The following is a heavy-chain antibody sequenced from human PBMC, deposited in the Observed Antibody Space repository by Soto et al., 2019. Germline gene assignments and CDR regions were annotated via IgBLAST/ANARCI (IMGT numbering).Heavy chain of an antibody. J-gene: IGHJ5*02. CDR1: GFTFSSYA. Sequence: EVQLLESGGGLVQPGGSLRLSCAASGFTFSSYAMSWVRQAPGKGLEWVSAISGSGGSTYYADSVKGRFTISRDNSKNTLYLQMNSLRAEDTAVYYCTKGWLGADYDPNWFDPWGQGTLVTVSS. D-gene: IGHD4-17*01. V-gene: IGHV3-23*01. CDR2: ISGSGGST. CDR3: TKGWLGADYDPNWFDP.